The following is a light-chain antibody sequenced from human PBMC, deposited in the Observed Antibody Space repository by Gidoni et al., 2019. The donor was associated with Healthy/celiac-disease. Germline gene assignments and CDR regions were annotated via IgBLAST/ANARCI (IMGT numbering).Light chain of an antibody. CDR3: KQRSNWT. J-gene: IGKJ1*01. Sequence: EIVFTQSPATLSLSPGDRATLSCRASQSVSSYLAWYQQKPGQAPRLLIYDASNRATGIPARFSGSGSGTDFTLTISRLEPEDFAVYYCKQRSNWTFGQGTKVEIK. CDR2: DAS. CDR1: QSVSSY. V-gene: IGKV3-11*01.